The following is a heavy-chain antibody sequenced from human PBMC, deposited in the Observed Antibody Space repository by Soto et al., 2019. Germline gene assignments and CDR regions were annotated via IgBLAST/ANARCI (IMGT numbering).Heavy chain of an antibody. J-gene: IGHJ4*02. V-gene: IGHV3-23*01. CDR1: GFTFYNFA. CDR2: ISGSGDST. Sequence: EVQLLESGGGLVQPGGSLRLSCAASGFTFYNFAMSWVRQAPGKGLEWVSAISGSGDSTYYADSVKGRFTISRDNSKNPLDLQMSGLRAEDTALYSWAKGGGGRYCSGGTCYSYWGQGTLVTVSS. CDR3: AKGGGGRYCSGGTCYSY. D-gene: IGHD2-15*01.